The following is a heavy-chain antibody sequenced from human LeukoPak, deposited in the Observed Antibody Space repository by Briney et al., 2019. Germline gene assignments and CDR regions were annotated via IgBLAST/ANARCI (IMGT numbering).Heavy chain of an antibody. Sequence: SETLSLTCTVSGGSISSSSYYWGWIRQPPGKGLEWIGSIYYSGSTYYNPSLKSRVTISVDTSENQFSLKLSSVTAADTAVYYCARRAGAYSHPYDYWGQGTLVTVSS. CDR3: ARRAGAYSHPYDY. J-gene: IGHJ4*02. CDR1: GGSISSSSYY. V-gene: IGHV4-39*07. CDR2: IYYSGST. D-gene: IGHD4/OR15-4a*01.